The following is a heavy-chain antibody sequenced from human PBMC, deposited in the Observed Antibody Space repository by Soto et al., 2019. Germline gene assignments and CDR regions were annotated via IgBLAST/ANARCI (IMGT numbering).Heavy chain of an antibody. D-gene: IGHD2-8*01. CDR1: GGSISTDYW. J-gene: IGHJ5*02. Sequence: QVQLQESGPGLVKPSGTLSLTCAVSGGSISTDYWWSWVRQPPGKGLEWIGEVHHSETTNYIQSLKSRVTMSVDKSGNQVSLELTSVAAADTAVYYCARGVSFRWVSWGQGTLVTVSS. CDR3: ARGVSFRWVS. V-gene: IGHV4-4*02. CDR2: VHHSETT.